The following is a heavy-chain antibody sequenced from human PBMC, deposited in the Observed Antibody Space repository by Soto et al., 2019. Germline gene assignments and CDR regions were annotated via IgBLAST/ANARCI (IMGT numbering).Heavy chain of an antibody. CDR3: AREVVTTEWYFDN. V-gene: IGHV3-30-3*01. J-gene: IGHJ4*02. CDR2: TSANDGTK. Sequence: QVQLMESGGGVVRPGGSLRLSFVTSGFTFSSHSMHWFRQAPGKGLEWVAVTSANDGTKFYTDSVKGRFTVSRDNSKNTLYLQMNSLRVEDTAVYYCAREVVTTEWYFDNWGQGILVIVSS. D-gene: IGHD1-1*01. CDR1: GFTFSSHS.